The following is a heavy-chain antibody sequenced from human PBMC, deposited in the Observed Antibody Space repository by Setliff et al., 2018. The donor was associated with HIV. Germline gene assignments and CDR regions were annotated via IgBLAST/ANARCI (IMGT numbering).Heavy chain of an antibody. Sequence: PSETLSLTCTVSEGYITGYYRTWIRQPPGRGLEWIGYIFYSGTTKFNPSLKSRAAISVDSSNNQFSLKMTSVTAADTAVYFCARFNALLGSSTYYDYWGPGLLVTVS. CDR2: IFYSGTT. CDR1: EGYITGYY. CDR3: ARFNALLGSSTYYDY. V-gene: IGHV4-59*01. D-gene: IGHD3-22*01. J-gene: IGHJ4*02.